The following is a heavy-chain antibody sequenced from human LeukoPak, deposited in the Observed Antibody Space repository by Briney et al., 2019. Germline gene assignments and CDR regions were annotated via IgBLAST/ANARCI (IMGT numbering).Heavy chain of an antibody. V-gene: IGHV3-23*01. CDR3: AKDLSIAARPKYFDY. CDR1: GFTFSIYA. CDR2: IRGNGADT. D-gene: IGHD6-6*01. Sequence: GGSLRLSCAASGFTFSIYAMSWVRQAPGKGLEWVAAIRGNGADTYYADSVKGRFTISRDNSKNTLYLQMTSLGAEDTAVFYCAKDLSIAARPKYFDYWGQGTLVTVSS. J-gene: IGHJ4*02.